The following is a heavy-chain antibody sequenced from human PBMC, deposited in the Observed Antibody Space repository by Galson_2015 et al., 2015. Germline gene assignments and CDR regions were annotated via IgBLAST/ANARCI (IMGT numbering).Heavy chain of an antibody. D-gene: IGHD3-10*01. V-gene: IGHV4-59*01. CDR2: IYSNGNT. J-gene: IGHJ4*02. CDR1: GGSISNCY. Sequence: SEPLSLTCTVSGGSISNCYWRWIRQPPGEGLEWIGYIYSNGNTNYNPSLKSRVSISVDTSENQFSLNVSFVTAADTAMYYCARVDYYASGFHDYWGQGTLVTVSS. CDR3: ARVDYYASGFHDY.